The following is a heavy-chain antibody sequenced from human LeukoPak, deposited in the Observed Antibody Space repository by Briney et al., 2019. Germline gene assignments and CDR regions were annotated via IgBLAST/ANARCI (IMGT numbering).Heavy chain of an antibody. Sequence: SETLSLTCTVSGGSMSPYHWGWIRQPPGRGLEWTGYIYYSGSTNYNPSLNSRVTISVDTSKNQFSLRLSSVTAADTAIYYCARAVSGRFDYWGQGTLVTVSS. V-gene: IGHV4-59*08. D-gene: IGHD6-19*01. CDR2: IYYSGST. CDR1: GGSMSPYH. CDR3: ARAVSGRFDY. J-gene: IGHJ4*02.